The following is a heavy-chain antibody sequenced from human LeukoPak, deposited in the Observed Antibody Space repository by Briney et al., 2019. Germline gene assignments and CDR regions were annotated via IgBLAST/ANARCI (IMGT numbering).Heavy chain of an antibody. CDR2: IIPIFGTA. CDR1: GYTFTSYD. J-gene: IGHJ4*02. CDR3: ARATGGYSYGYYFDY. Sequence: SVKVSCKASGYTFTSYDINWVRQATGQGLEWMGGIIPIFGTANYAQKFQGRVTITADKSTSTAYMELSSLRSEDTAVYYCARATGGYSYGYYFDYWGQGTLVTVSS. D-gene: IGHD5-18*01. V-gene: IGHV1-69*06.